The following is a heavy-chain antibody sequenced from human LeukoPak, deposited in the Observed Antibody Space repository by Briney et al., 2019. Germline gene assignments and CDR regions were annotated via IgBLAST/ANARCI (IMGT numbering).Heavy chain of an antibody. CDR3: ARAEDQGRYFDWLPGFDP. V-gene: IGHV1-69*13. CDR1: GGTFSSYV. CDR2: ILPIFGTS. Sequence: SVEVSCKASGGTFSSYVINWVRQAPGQGLEWMGGILPIFGTSIYSQQFQGRVTITADESTNTAYMELNRLRSDDTATYYCARAEDQGRYFDWLPGFDPWGQGTLVTVSS. J-gene: IGHJ5*02. D-gene: IGHD3-9*01.